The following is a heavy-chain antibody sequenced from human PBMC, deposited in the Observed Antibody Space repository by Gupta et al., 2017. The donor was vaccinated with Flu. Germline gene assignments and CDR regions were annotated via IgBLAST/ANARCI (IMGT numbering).Heavy chain of an antibody. CDR3: ARVWSAGSAFDI. Sequence: EVQLVESGGGLVKPGGSRRLSCAAPVIPFSTYSMRWVRQAPGKGLGWVSFISSSSSNIYYADSVKGRFTISRDNAKNSLYLQMNSLRADDTAVYYCARVWSAGSAFDIWGQGTMVTVSS. D-gene: IGHD3/OR15-3a*01. CDR1: VIPFSTYS. V-gene: IGHV3-21*01. J-gene: IGHJ3*02. CDR2: ISSSSSNI.